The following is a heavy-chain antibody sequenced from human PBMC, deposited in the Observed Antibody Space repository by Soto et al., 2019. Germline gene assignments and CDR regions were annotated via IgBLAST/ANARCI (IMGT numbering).Heavy chain of an antibody. CDR2: VHYSGIT. CDR3: ARRAHGYPTNWFDP. CDR1: GASVSGGTYY. J-gene: IGHJ5*02. D-gene: IGHD3-22*01. V-gene: IGHV4-39*01. Sequence: QLQLQESGPGLVKPSETLSLACSVSGASVSGGTYYWGWIHQPPGKGLEWVGDVHYSGITHYNPSLMSRATISVDTSHNQFSLKLSSVTAADTAVHYCARRAHGYPTNWFDPWGQGTLVIVSS.